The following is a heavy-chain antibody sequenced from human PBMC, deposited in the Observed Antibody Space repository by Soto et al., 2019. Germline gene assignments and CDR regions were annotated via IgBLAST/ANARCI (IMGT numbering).Heavy chain of an antibody. J-gene: IGHJ4*02. D-gene: IGHD1-26*01. CDR2: IYSGGST. V-gene: IGHV3-66*01. CDR3: ARTRVGRGFDY. CDR1: GFTVSSNY. Sequence: EVQLVESGGGLVQPGGSLRLSCAASGFTVSSNYMSWVRQAPGKGLEWVSVIYSGGSTYYADSVKRRFTISRDNAKNTLYLQMNSLRAEDTAVYYCARTRVGRGFDYWGQGTLVTVSS.